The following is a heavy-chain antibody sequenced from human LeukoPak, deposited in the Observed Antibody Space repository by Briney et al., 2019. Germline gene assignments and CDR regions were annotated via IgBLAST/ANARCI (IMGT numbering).Heavy chain of an antibody. CDR2: IWYDGSNK. CDR1: GFTFSSYG. CDR3: ARDQYYDSSGYWGSPPRY. J-gene: IGHJ4*02. V-gene: IGHV3-33*01. D-gene: IGHD3-22*01. Sequence: GGSLRLSCAASGFTFSSYGMHWVRPAPGKGLEWVAVIWYDGSNKYYADSVKGRFTISRDNSKNTLYLQMNSLRAEDTAVYYCARDQYYDSSGYWGSPPRYWGQGTLVTVSS.